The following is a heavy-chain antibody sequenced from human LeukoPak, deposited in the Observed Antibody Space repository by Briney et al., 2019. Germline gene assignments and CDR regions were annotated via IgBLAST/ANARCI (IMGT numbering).Heavy chain of an antibody. CDR3: ARQGGYGRSPYYYYYYMDV. D-gene: IGHD5-12*01. CDR1: GYSFTSYW. CDR2: IYPGDSDT. J-gene: IGHJ6*03. Sequence: SGESLKISCKGSGYSFTSYWIGWVRQMPGKGLEWMGIIYPGDSDTRYSPSFQGQVTISADKSISTAYLQWSSLKASDTAMYYCARQGGYGRSPYYYYYYMDVWGKGTTVTVSS. V-gene: IGHV5-51*01.